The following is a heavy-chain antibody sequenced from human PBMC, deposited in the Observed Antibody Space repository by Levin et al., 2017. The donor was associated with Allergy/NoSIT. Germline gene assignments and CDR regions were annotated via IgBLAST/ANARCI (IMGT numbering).Heavy chain of an antibody. D-gene: IGHD3-9*01. Sequence: PGGSLRLSCAASGFTFSSYAMSWVRQAPGKGLEWVSAISGSGGSTYYADSVKGRFTISRDNSKNTLYLQMNSLRAEDTAVYYCAKSLNYDILTGWGTGGQGTLVTVSS. CDR2: ISGSGGST. CDR3: AKSLNYDILTGWGT. J-gene: IGHJ4*02. V-gene: IGHV3-23*01. CDR1: GFTFSSYA.